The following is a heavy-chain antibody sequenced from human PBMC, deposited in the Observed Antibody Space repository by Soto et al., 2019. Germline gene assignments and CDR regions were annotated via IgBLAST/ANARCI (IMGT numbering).Heavy chain of an antibody. V-gene: IGHV3-15*07. CDR3: MSTGDDSC. J-gene: IGHJ4*02. D-gene: IGHD5-12*01. CDR1: GFTFSHAW. CDR2: IKSKTDGETA. Sequence: EVQLVESGGGLVNPGGSLRLSCAASGFTFSHAWMNWVRQAPGKGLEWVGRIKSKTDGETADYAAPVKGRFTISRDDSRNTLYLQMTSLRTEDTGIYYCMSTGDDSCWGQGTLVTVSS.